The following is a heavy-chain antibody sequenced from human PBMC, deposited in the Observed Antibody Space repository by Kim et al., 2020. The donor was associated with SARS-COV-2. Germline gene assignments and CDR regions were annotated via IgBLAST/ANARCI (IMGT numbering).Heavy chain of an antibody. V-gene: IGHV4-59*10. Sequence: TSSSPTTTPPLKGRVTMSVGTSKNQFSLKLSSVTAADTAVYYCARSSADYWGQGTLVTVSS. CDR2: TSSSP. J-gene: IGHJ4*02. CDR3: ARSSADY.